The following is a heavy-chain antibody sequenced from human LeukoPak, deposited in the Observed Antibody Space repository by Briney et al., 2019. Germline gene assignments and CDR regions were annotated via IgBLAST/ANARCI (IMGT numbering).Heavy chain of an antibody. J-gene: IGHJ4*02. CDR1: GFTVSSNY. Sequence: GGSLRLSCAASGFTVSSNYMSWVRQAPGKGLEWVSAISGSGGSTYYADSVKGRFTISRDNSKNTLYLQMNSLRAEDTAVYYCAKRPGYYYDSSGYYQPTDYWGQGTLVTVSS. CDR3: AKRPGYYYDSSGYYQPTDY. V-gene: IGHV3-23*01. D-gene: IGHD3-22*01. CDR2: ISGSGGST.